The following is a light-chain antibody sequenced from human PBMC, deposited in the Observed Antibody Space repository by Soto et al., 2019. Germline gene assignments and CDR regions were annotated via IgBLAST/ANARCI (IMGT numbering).Light chain of an antibody. J-gene: IGKJ1*01. CDR1: QSISSW. V-gene: IGKV1-5*01. Sequence: DIQMTQSPSTLSASVGDRVTITCRASQSISSWLAWYQQKPGKAPKLLIYDASSLESGVPSRFSGSGSGTEFTLTISSLXXDXXXXYYCQQYNSYSQTFGQGTKVEIK. CDR2: DAS. CDR3: QQYNSYSQT.